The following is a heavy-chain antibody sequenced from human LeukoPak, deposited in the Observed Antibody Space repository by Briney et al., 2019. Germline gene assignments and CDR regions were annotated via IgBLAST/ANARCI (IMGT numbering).Heavy chain of an antibody. CDR1: GFTFSSYA. J-gene: IGHJ4*02. CDR2: ISYDGSNK. D-gene: IGHD3-22*01. V-gene: IGHV3-30-3*01. Sequence: GGSLRLSCAASGFTFSSYAMSWVRQAPGKGLEWVAVISYDGSNKYYADSVKGRLNTLYLQMNSLRAEDTAVFYCARPVGYYSYFDYWGQGTLVTVSS. CDR3: ARPVGYYSYFDY.